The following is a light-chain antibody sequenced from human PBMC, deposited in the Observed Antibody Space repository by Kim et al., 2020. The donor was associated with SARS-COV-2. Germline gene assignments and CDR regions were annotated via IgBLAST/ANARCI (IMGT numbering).Light chain of an antibody. CDR2: DAS. Sequence: VAPGERATLSCRASQSVSSNLAWYQQKPGQAPRLLIYDASTGATGIPARFSGSGSGTEFTLTISSLQSEDFAVYYCQQYNNWPITFGQGTRLEIK. V-gene: IGKV3-15*01. J-gene: IGKJ5*01. CDR1: QSVSSN. CDR3: QQYNNWPIT.